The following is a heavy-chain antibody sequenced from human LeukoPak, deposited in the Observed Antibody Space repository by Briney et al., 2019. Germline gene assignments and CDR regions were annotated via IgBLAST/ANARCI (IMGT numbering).Heavy chain of an antibody. Sequence: SSETLSVTCTVSEYSITSGYSWGWIRQPPGKGLEWIGSAYHSGGTYYNPSLKSRVTISIDTSKNQFSLRLNPVTAADTAVYYCARSDGTYTWYFDVWGRGTLVTVSS. J-gene: IGHJ2*01. CDR2: AYHSGGT. V-gene: IGHV4-38-2*02. CDR3: ARSDGTYTWYFDV. CDR1: EYSITSGYS. D-gene: IGHD4-11*01.